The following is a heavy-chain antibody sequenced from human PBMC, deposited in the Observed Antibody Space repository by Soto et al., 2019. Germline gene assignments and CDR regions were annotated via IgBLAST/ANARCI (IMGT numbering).Heavy chain of an antibody. V-gene: IGHV3-30*18. D-gene: IGHD2-2*01. CDR3: VKSLGFCSSSSCSRDYYYYYGMDV. J-gene: IGHJ6*02. CDR1: GFTFSSYG. Sequence: QVQLVESGGGVVQPGRSLRLSCAASGFTFSSYGMHWVRQAPGKGLEWVTLISYDGGNKYYADSVKGRFSISRDNSRNTQYLQMNSLRPEDAAVYYCVKSLGFCSSSSCSRDYYYYYGMDVWGQGTTVTVSS. CDR2: ISYDGGNK.